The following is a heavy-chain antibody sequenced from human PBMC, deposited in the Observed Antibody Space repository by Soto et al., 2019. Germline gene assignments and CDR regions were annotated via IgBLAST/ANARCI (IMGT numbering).Heavy chain of an antibody. J-gene: IGHJ6*02. D-gene: IGHD6-25*01. CDR3: ARDVRRRWGDSSNGIYYYYGMDV. V-gene: IGHV1-69*01. CDR1: GGTFSSYA. CDR2: IIPIFGTA. Sequence: QVQLVQSGAEVKKPGSSVKVSCKASGGTFSSYAISWVRQAPGQGLEWMGGIIPIFGTANYAQKFQGRVTITTDESTSTAYKELSSLRSDDTAVYYCARDVRRRWGDSSNGIYYYYGMDVWGQGTTVTVSS.